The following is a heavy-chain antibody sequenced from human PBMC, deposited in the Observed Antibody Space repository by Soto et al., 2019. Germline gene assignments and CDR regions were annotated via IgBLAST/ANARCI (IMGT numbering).Heavy chain of an antibody. Sequence: GGSLRLSCEASGFTFNTYWMSWVRQAPGKGLEWVANIIQDGGDKFYVDSVKGRFTISRDNAKNSLYLQMNSLRDDDTAVYYCSRVGSDGRPNWFDPWGQGTLVTVSS. CDR3: SRVGSDGRPNWFDP. J-gene: IGHJ5*02. CDR2: IIQDGGDK. D-gene: IGHD6-6*01. CDR1: GFTFNTYW. V-gene: IGHV3-7*01.